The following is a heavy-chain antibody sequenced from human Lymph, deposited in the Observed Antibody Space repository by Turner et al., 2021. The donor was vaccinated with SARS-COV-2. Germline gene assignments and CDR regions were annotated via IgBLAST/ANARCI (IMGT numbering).Heavy chain of an antibody. D-gene: IGHD3-22*01. CDR3: ARGTYYYDSSVYSGTNWFDP. Sequence: EVQLVESGGGLVKPGGSLRLSCEASGFTSSSYSMNWVRQAPGKGLEWVSSISSSSTYIYYADSLKGRFTISRDNAKNSLYLQMNSLRAEDTAVYYCARGTYYYDSSVYSGTNWFDPWGQGTLVTVSS. J-gene: IGHJ5*02. CDR2: ISSSSTYI. CDR1: GFTSSSYS. V-gene: IGHV3-21*01.